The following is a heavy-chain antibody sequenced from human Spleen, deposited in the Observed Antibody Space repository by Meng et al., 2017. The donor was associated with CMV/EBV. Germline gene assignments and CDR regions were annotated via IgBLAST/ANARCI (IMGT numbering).Heavy chain of an antibody. CDR2: IIPIFGTA. V-gene: IGHV1-69*05. Sequence: TFSSYAISWVRPAPGQGLEWMGGIIPIFGTANYAQKFQGRVTITTDESTSTAYMELSSLRSEDTAVYYCARDRDYYDSSGYAPFPAYWGQGTLVTVSS. CDR3: ARDRDYYDSSGYAPFPAY. J-gene: IGHJ4*02. CDR1: TFSSYA. D-gene: IGHD3-22*01.